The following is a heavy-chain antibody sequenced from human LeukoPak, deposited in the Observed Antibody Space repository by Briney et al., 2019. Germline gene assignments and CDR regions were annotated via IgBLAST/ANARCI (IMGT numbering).Heavy chain of an antibody. D-gene: IGHD1-14*01. CDR1: GFTFSSYA. CDR3: AKARNSDPMGV. CDR2: ISYDGSNK. J-gene: IGHJ6*02. V-gene: IGHV3-30-3*01. Sequence: GGSLRLSCAASGFTFSSYAMHWVRQAPGKGLEWVAVISYDGSNKYYADSVKGRFTISRDNSKNTLYLQMNSLRAEDTAVYYCAKARNSDPMGVWGQGTTVTVSS.